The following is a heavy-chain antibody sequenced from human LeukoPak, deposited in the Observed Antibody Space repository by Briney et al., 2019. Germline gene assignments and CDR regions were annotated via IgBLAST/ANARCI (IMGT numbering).Heavy chain of an antibody. D-gene: IGHD2-2*01. Sequence: PGGSLRLSCAASGFTFSSYDMSWVGQAPGKGREGVSSITLSCGNPFYADPVIRRFTVSRDNSKNTLYLQMNSLSAEDTAVYYCAKRGNPAVGHHYLDVWRKATTVSVSS. CDR2: ITLSCGNP. CDR3: AKRGNPAVGHHYLDV. J-gene: IGHJ6*03. V-gene: IGHV3-23*01. CDR1: GFTFSSYD.